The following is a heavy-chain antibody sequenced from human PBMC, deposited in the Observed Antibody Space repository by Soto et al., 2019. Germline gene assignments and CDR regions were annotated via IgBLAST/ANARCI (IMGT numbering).Heavy chain of an antibody. J-gene: IGHJ1*01. CDR2: IKSKTDGGTT. V-gene: IGHV3-15*01. CDR1: VFTFTNAW. Sequence: LSCAASVFTFTNAWMSWVRQAPGKGLEWVGRIKSKTDGGTTDYAAPVKGRFTISRDDSKNTLYLQMNSLKTEDTAVYYCTTARGTYGAEYFQHWGQGTLVTVSS. CDR3: TTARGTYGAEYFQH. D-gene: IGHD4-17*01.